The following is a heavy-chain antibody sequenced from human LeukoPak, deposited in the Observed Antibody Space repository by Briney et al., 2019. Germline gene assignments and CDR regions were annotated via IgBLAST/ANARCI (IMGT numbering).Heavy chain of an antibody. Sequence: PSETLSLTCAVYGGSFSGYYWSWIRQPPGKGLEWIGGINHSGSTNYNPSLKSRVTISVDTSKNQFSLKLSSVTAADTAVYYCARGWAIWDSSTTGTGWFDPWGQGTLVTVSS. CDR2: INHSGST. D-gene: IGHD1-1*01. CDR1: GGSFSGYY. V-gene: IGHV4-34*01. J-gene: IGHJ5*02. CDR3: ARGWAIWDSSTTGTGWFDP.